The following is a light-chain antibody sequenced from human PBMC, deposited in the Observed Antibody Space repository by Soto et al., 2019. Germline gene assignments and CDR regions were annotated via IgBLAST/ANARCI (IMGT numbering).Light chain of an antibody. CDR3: QQYFEWPTMT. V-gene: IGKV1-17*03. CDR2: GAS. J-gene: IGKJ1*01. CDR1: QGIRNF. Sequence: DIHMTQSPSAMSAYVGDRVTITCRASQGIRNFLVWFQHKRGKAPKVLVSGASTLHNGVPSRFSGRGSGTELTLTISSLRSEDSAIYDCQQYFEWPTMTFGQGTKVDIK.